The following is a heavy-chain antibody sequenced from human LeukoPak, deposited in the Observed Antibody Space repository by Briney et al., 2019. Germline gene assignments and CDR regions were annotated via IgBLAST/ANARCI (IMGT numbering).Heavy chain of an antibody. CDR3: AKSPYYDSSGPIDY. CDR1: GFTFSSNA. J-gene: IGHJ4*02. V-gene: IGHV3-23*01. CDR2: ISGSGGST. D-gene: IGHD3-22*01. Sequence: GGSLRLSCAGSGFTFSSNAMSWVRQTPGKGLEWVSAISGSGGSTYYADSVKGRFSISRDNSKNTLYLQMSSLRAEDTAVYYCAKSPYYDSSGPIDYWGQGTLVTVSS.